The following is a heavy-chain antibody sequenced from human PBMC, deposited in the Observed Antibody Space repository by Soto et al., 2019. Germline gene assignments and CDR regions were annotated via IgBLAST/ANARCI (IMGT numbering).Heavy chain of an antibody. CDR2: ISGGGDTT. Sequence: EVQLLESGGGLVQPGGSLRLSCAASGFTFNNYAMTWVRQAPGKGLEWVSAISGGGDTTSYADSVKGRFTVSSDGSKNTLYLQMSSLRAEDTALYYCAKGRGGSGSLTPRVDVWGQGTLGTVSS. D-gene: IGHD3-10*01. J-gene: IGHJ4*02. V-gene: IGHV3-23*01. CDR1: GFTFNNYA. CDR3: AKGRGGSGSLTPRVDV.